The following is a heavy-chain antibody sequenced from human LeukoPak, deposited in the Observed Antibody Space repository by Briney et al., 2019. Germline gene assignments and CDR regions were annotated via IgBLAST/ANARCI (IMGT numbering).Heavy chain of an antibody. J-gene: IGHJ4*02. CDR3: ARGPSLGAHLDY. CDR2: IYHYGIT. Sequence: SETLSLTCAVSGGSISSNNWWTWVRQAPGKGLEWIGEIYHYGITNYNPSLKGRVTISVDKSKNQFSLKFNSVTAADTAVYYCARGPSLGAHLDYWGQGTLVTVSS. D-gene: IGHD1-26*01. CDR1: GGSISSNNW. V-gene: IGHV4-4*02.